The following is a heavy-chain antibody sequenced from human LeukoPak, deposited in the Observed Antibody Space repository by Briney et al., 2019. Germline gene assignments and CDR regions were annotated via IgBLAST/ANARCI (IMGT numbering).Heavy chain of an antibody. J-gene: IGHJ4*02. CDR3: ARGAYSSGWMTFDY. CDR2: ISSSGTNI. D-gene: IGHD6-19*01. CDR1: GFTFSDYY. Sequence: GGSLRLSCAASGFTFSDYYMSWIRQAPGKGLEWVSYISSSGTNIYYADSVKGRFTISRDNSKNTLYVQMNSLRTDDTAVYYCARGAYSSGWMTFDYWGQGILVTVSS. V-gene: IGHV3-11*04.